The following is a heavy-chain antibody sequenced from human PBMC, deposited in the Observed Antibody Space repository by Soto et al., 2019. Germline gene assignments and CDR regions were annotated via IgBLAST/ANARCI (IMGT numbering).Heavy chain of an antibody. CDR1: GFTFTTYW. CDR2: IKQDGSEK. J-gene: IGHJ4*02. CDR3: ARRSSGRLPTAWAPLDW. Sequence: EVQLVESGGGLVQPGESLRLSCAASGFTFTTYWMTWVRQAPGKGLEWVANIKQDGSEKFYVGSVRGRFTISRDNAKNSMYLQMNSLRAEDTAVYYCARRSSGRLPTAWAPLDWWGQGTLVTVSS. D-gene: IGHD2-15*01. V-gene: IGHV3-7*03.